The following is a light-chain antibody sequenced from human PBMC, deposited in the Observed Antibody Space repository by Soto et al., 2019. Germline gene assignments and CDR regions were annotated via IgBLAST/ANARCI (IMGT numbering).Light chain of an antibody. CDR3: QHYNSYPLT. CDR1: QSISSR. J-gene: IGKJ4*01. CDR2: KAS. V-gene: IGKV1-5*03. Sequence: EIQMTQSPSTLSASVGDRVTITCRASQSISSRLAWYQQKPGKAPKLLIYKASTLESGVPSRFSGSGSGTGFPLTVSSLQPDDVATYYCQHYNSYPLTFGGGTKVEI.